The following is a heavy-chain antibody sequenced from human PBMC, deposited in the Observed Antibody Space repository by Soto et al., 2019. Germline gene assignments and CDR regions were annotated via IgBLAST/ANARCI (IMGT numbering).Heavy chain of an antibody. D-gene: IGHD3-10*01. CDR2: ITWSSDSM. CDR3: AKEESGFSGYMDV. J-gene: IGHJ6*03. V-gene: IGHV3-9*01. CDR1: GFTFYNHG. Sequence: ESGGGLVQPGRSLRLSCVASGFTFYNHGMHWVRQAPGRGLEWVSGITWSSDSMGYADSVKGRFTISRDNAKNSLYLQMNSLRPEDTALYYCAKEESGFSGYMDVWGKGTTVTVSS.